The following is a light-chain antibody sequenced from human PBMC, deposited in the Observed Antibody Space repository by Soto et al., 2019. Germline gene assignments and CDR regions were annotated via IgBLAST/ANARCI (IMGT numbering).Light chain of an antibody. CDR1: QSISIY. V-gene: IGKV1-33*01. CDR3: QQYESLPLT. CDR2: DAS. Sequence: DIQMTQSPSSLSASVGDRVTITCRASQSISIYLHWYHQKPGKAPKPLIYDASDLETGVPSRFSGSGSGTGFTFTISSLQPEDFATYYCQQYESLPLTFGQGTRLEIK. J-gene: IGKJ5*01.